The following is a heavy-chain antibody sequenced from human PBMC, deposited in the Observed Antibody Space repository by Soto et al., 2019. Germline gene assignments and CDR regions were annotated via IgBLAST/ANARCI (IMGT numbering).Heavy chain of an antibody. Sequence: EVQLVDSGGGLVQHGGSLELSCAASGFTFTASAMHWVRQASGKGLEWVGRIRSEVNSFATAYAASVKGRFIISRDDSKDTAYLQMNSLRTEHTAVYYCARLWVGYDTLTGRDYWGQGILVTVSS. V-gene: IGHV3-73*02. D-gene: IGHD3-9*01. CDR2: IRSEVNSFAT. CDR1: GFTFTASA. CDR3: ARLWVGYDTLTGRDY. J-gene: IGHJ4*02.